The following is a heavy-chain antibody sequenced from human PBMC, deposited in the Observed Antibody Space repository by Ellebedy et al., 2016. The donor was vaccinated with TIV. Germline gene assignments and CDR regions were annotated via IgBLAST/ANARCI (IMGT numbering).Heavy chain of an antibody. V-gene: IGHV1-69*13. J-gene: IGHJ6*02. CDR1: GDTFNSYA. D-gene: IGHD4-11*01. Sequence: AASVKVSCKASGDTFNSYAISWVRQAPGQGLEWMGGIIPIFGTATYAQTFQGRVTITADESTSTAYMELSSLRSEDTAVYYCASGRTTISTWHYYGLDVWGQGTTVTVSS. CDR2: IIPIFGTA. CDR3: ASGRTTISTWHYYGLDV.